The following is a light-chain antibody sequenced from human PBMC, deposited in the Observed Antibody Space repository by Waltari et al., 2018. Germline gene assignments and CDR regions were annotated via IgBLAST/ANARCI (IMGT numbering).Light chain of an antibody. CDR2: DDS. J-gene: IGLJ1*01. Sequence: SYVLTQPPSVSVAPGQTARITCGGNNIGCKSVHWYQQRSGQAPLLGVSDDSARPSGSPERVSGSKSGNTATLTINSVEAGDEADYYCQVWDTASDEYVFGPGTKVTVL. CDR1: NIGCKS. V-gene: IGLV3-21*02. CDR3: QVWDTASDEYV.